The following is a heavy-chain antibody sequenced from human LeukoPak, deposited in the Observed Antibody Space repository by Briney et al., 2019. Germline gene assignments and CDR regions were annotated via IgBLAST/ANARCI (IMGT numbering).Heavy chain of an antibody. CDR2: IYHTGST. CDR1: GYSISSGYY. Sequence: SETLSLTCAVSGYSISSGYYWGCIRQPPGKGLEWIGRIYHTGSTYYNPSLQSRVTILVDTSKNQFSLRLSSVTAADTAVYYCARRGLDSGSSKWDAFDIWGQGTMVTVSS. CDR3: ARRGLDSGSSKWDAFDI. D-gene: IGHD1-26*01. V-gene: IGHV4-38-2*01. J-gene: IGHJ3*02.